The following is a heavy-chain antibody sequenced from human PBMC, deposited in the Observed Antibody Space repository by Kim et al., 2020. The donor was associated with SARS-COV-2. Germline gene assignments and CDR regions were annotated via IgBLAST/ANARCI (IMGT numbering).Heavy chain of an antibody. D-gene: IGHD3-22*01. V-gene: IGHV5-51*01. CDR2: IYPGDSDT. J-gene: IGHJ6*02. CDR3: ARHRPYYDSSGYYFYYYYGMDV. CDR1: GYSFTSYW. Sequence: GESLKISCKGSGYSFTSYWIGWVRQMPGKGLEWMGIIYPGDSDTRYSPSFQGQVTISAHKSISTAYLQWSSLKASDTAMYYCARHRPYYDSSGYYFYYYYGMDVWGQGTTVTVSS.